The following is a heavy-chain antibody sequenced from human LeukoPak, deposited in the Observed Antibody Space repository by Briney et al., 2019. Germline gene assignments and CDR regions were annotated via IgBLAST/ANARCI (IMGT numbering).Heavy chain of an antibody. V-gene: IGHV4-34*01. J-gene: IGHJ4*02. D-gene: IGHD2-15*01. CDR2: INHSGST. CDR3: ARSYSGDY. CDR1: GGSMSSYY. Sequence: SETLSLTCTVSGGSMSSYYWSWIRQPPGKGLEWIGEINHSGSTNYNPSLKSRVTISVDTSKNQFSLKLSSVTAADTAVYYCARSYSGDYWGQGTLVTVSS.